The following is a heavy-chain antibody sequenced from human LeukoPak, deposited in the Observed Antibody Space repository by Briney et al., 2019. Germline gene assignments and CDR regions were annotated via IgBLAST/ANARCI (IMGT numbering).Heavy chain of an antibody. CDR3: AKDSGYYYGSGSVY. D-gene: IGHD3-10*01. CDR1: GFTFSNAW. J-gene: IGHJ4*02. Sequence: GGSLRLSCAASGFTFSNAWMSWVRQAPGKGLEWVGRIKSKTDGGTTDYAAPVKGRFTISRDNSKNTLYLQMNSLRAEDTAVYYCAKDSGYYYGSGSVYWGQGTLVTVSS. V-gene: IGHV3-15*01. CDR2: IKSKTDGGTT.